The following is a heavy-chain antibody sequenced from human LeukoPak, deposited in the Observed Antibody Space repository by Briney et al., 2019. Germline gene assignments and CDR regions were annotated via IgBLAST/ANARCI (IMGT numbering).Heavy chain of an antibody. D-gene: IGHD6-19*01. Sequence: GGSLRLSCAASGFTFSSYSMSWVRQAPGKGLEWASGINWNGGSTGYADSVKGRFTISRDNAKNSLYLQMNSLRAEDTALYYCARDPGIAVAGTGSFDYWGQGTLVTVSS. V-gene: IGHV3-20*04. CDR1: GFTFSSYS. J-gene: IGHJ4*02. CDR3: ARDPGIAVAGTGSFDY. CDR2: INWNGGST.